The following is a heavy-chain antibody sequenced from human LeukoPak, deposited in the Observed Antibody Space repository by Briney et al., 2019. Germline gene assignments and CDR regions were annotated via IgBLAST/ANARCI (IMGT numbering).Heavy chain of an antibody. Sequence: PGGSLRLSCAASGFTFSSYAMHWVRQAPGKGLEWVAVISYDGSNKYYADSVKGRFTISRDNSKSTLYLQMNSLRAEDTAVYYCARGGPYYYYGMDVWGKGTTVTVSS. CDR1: GFTFSSYA. V-gene: IGHV3-30*04. CDR2: ISYDGSNK. CDR3: ARGGPYYYYGMDV. D-gene: IGHD1-26*01. J-gene: IGHJ6*04.